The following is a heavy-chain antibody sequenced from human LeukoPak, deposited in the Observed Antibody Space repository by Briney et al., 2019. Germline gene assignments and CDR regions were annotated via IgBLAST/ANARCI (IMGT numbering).Heavy chain of an antibody. V-gene: IGHV1-58*02. CDR2: IVVGSGNT. D-gene: IGHD1-26*01. CDR3: AGSGPGATAFDI. J-gene: IGHJ3*02. Sequence: GTSVKVSCKASGFTFTSSAMQWVRQARGQRLEWIGWIVVGSGNTNYAQKFQERVTITRDMSTSTAYMELSSLRSEDTAVYYCAGSGPGATAFDIWGQGTMVTVSS. CDR1: GFTFTSSA.